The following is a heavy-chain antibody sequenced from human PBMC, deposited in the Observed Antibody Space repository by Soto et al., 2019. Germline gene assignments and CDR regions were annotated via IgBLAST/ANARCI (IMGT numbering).Heavy chain of an antibody. CDR2: IIPFFGTS. Sequence: QVQLVQSGAEVKKPGSSVKVSCEASGGTFSSYPINWVRQAPGQGLEWMGGIIPFFGTSNYARKFQGRVTITADDSTSTAYMELRSLRSEDTAVYNCERVGHITNDGMAVWGQGTTVTVSS. D-gene: IGHD1-26*01. CDR1: GGTFSSYP. V-gene: IGHV1-69*01. CDR3: ERVGHITNDGMAV. J-gene: IGHJ6*02.